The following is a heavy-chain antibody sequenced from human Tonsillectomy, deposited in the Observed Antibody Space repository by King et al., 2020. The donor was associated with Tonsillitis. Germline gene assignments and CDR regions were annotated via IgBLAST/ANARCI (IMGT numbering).Heavy chain of an antibody. CDR3: ARAGGYSGYDLDY. V-gene: IGHV4-59*01. J-gene: IGHJ4*02. Sequence: PLQESGPGLVKPSETLSLTCTVSGGSISSYYWSWIRQPPGKGLEWIGYIYYSGSTNYNPSLKSRVTISVDTSKNQFSLKLSSVTAADTAVYYCARAGGYSGYDLDYWGQGTLVTVSS. CDR1: GGSISSYY. CDR2: IYYSGST. D-gene: IGHD5-12*01.